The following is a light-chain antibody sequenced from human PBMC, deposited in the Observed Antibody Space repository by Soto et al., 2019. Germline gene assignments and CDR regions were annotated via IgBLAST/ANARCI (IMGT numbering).Light chain of an antibody. CDR1: QSLRSS. CDR3: QQYNNWPHT. V-gene: IGKV3-15*01. J-gene: IGKJ1*01. Sequence: EIALTHSPATLSLSPGERATLSCRASQSLRSSLAWYQHKPGQAPRLLIYDASTRATGIPARFSGSGSGTDFTLTISGLQSEDFAVYYCQQYNNWPHTFGQGTKVDI. CDR2: DAS.